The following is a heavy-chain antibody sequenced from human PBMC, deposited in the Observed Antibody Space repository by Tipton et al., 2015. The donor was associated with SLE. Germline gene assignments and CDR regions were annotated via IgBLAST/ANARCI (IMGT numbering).Heavy chain of an antibody. CDR1: GGSISSSSYY. V-gene: IGHV4-39*01. CDR3: ARHTDYGGNSDSFDY. Sequence: TLSLTCTVSGGSISSSSYYWGWIRQPSGKGLEWIGSIYYSGSTYYNPSLKSRVTISVDTSKNQFSLKLSSVTAADTAVYYCARHTDYGGNSDSFDYWGQGTLVTVSS. J-gene: IGHJ4*02. D-gene: IGHD4-23*01. CDR2: IYYSGST.